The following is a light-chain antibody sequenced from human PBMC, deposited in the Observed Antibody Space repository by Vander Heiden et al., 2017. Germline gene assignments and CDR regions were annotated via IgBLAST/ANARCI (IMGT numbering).Light chain of an antibody. Sequence: YLLTQPPSASVAPGQTATITCGGNNIGSQSVDCYQQKPAEAPVLVVYDDSGRPSGIPERCSGSNTGNTATLTISRVAAGDEADYYCQVGDSSSDDWVFGGGTKLTVL. CDR2: DDS. J-gene: IGLJ3*02. CDR1: NIGSQS. V-gene: IGLV3-21*02. CDR3: QVGDSSSDDWV.